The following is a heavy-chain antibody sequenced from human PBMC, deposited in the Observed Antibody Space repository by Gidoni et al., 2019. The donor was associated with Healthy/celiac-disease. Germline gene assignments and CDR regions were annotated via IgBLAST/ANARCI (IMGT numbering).Heavy chain of an antibody. CDR1: GFTFSDYY. Sequence: QVQMVESGGGLVKPGGSLRLSCAASGFTFSDYYMSWIRQDPGQGLEWVSYISSSSSYTNYADSVKGRFTISRENAKNSLYLQMNSLRAEDTAVYYCARARYCSGGSCLDYWGQGTLVTVSS. D-gene: IGHD2-15*01. J-gene: IGHJ4*02. V-gene: IGHV3-11*05. CDR3: ARARYCSGGSCLDY. CDR2: ISSSSSYT.